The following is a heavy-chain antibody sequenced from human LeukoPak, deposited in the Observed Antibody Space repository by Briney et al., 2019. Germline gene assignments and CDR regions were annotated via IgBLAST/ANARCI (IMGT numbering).Heavy chain of an antibody. D-gene: IGHD1-26*01. CDR1: GLIFSSHG. CDR2: IWSDGSSK. J-gene: IGHJ4*02. V-gene: IGHV3-33*01. CDR3: SRDRSGSHYVDY. Sequence: GGSLRLSCAASGLIFSSHGMHWVRQAPGKGLEWVAFIWSDGSSKFYADSVKGRFTISRDNSKDTLYLQMNSLGVGDTAVYYCSRDRSGSHYVDYWGQGTLVTVSS.